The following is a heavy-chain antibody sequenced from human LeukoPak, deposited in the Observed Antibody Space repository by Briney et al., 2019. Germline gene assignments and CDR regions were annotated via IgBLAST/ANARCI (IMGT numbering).Heavy chain of an antibody. D-gene: IGHD3-22*01. Sequence: GGSLRLSCAASRFTFSSYWMSWVRQAPGKGLEWVANIKQDGSEKYCVDSVKGRFTISRDNAKNSLYLQMNSLRAEDTAVYYCARGLTEYYYDSSGSTPPGYWGQGTLVTVSS. CDR3: ARGLTEYYYDSSGSTPPGY. CDR2: IKQDGSEK. J-gene: IGHJ4*02. CDR1: RFTFSSYW. V-gene: IGHV3-7*03.